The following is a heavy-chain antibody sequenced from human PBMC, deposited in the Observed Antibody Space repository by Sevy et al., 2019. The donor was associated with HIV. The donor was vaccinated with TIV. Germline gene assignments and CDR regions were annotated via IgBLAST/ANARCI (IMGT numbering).Heavy chain of an antibody. CDR1: GFTFSSYG. CDR2: ISYDGSNK. Sequence: GGSLRLSCAASGFTFSSYGMHWVRQAPGKGLEWVAVISYDGSNKYYADSVKGRFTISRDNSKNTLYLQMNSLRPEDTAVYYCAGERTYYYDSSGSDYGYYGMDVWGQGATVTVSS. V-gene: IGHV3-30*03. D-gene: IGHD3-22*01. CDR3: AGERTYYYDSSGSDYGYYGMDV. J-gene: IGHJ6*02.